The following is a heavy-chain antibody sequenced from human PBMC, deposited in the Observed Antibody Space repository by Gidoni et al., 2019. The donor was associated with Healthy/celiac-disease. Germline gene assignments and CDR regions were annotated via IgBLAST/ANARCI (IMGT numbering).Heavy chain of an antibody. CDR1: GFTSSNAW. J-gene: IGHJ3*02. Sequence: EVQLVESGGGLVKPGGSLRLSCAASGFTSSNAWMSWVRQAPGKGLEWVGRIKSKTDGGTTDYAAPVKGRFTISRDDSKNTLYLQMNSLKTEDTAVYYCTTADFGELLHNDAFDIWGQGTMVTVSS. CDR3: TTADFGELLHNDAFDI. CDR2: IKSKTDGGTT. D-gene: IGHD1-26*01. V-gene: IGHV3-15*01.